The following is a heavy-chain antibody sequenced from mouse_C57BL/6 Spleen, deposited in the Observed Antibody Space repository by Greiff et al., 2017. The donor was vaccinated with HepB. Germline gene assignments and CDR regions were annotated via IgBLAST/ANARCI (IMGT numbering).Heavy chain of an antibody. V-gene: IGHV1-80*01. CDR2: IYPGDGDT. CDR1: GYAFSSYW. D-gene: IGHD1-1*01. J-gene: IGHJ2*01. Sequence: VKLLESGAELVKPGASVKISCKASGYAFSSYWMNWVKQRPGKGLEWIGQIYPGDGDTNYNGKFKGKATLTADKSSSTAYMQLSSLTSEDSAVYFCARGNYYGSSLDYWGQGTTLTVSS. CDR3: ARGNYYGSSLDY.